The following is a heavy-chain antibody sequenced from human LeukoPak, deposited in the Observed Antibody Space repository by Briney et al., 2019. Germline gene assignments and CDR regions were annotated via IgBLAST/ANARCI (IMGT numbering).Heavy chain of an antibody. CDR2: ISGSGGST. J-gene: IGHJ4*02. CDR3: AKWDWNYAYDY. Sequence: GGSLRLSCAASGFTFSSYAMSWVRQAPGKGLEWVSSISGSGGSTYYADSVKGRFAISRDNSENTLFPQMSSLRAEDTAVYYCAKWDWNYAYDYWGQGTLVTVSS. V-gene: IGHV3-23*01. D-gene: IGHD1-7*01. CDR1: GFTFSSYA.